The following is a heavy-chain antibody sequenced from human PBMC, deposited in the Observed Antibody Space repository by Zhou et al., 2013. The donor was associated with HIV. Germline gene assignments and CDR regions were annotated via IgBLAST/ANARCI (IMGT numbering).Heavy chain of an antibody. V-gene: IGHV1-8*01. Sequence: QVQLVQSGAVVERPGASVKVSCQASGYTFTNYDIHWVREATGQGLEWMGWVTPNSGKTGFAQKFEGRVTITRTNSISTAYMELSSLRSDDTGVYYCARGSGPLQLFLQHDVWGKGTTVTVSS. CDR2: VTPNSGKT. J-gene: IGHJ6*04. CDR1: GYTFTNYD. D-gene: IGHD3-22*01. CDR3: ARGSGPLQLFLQHDV.